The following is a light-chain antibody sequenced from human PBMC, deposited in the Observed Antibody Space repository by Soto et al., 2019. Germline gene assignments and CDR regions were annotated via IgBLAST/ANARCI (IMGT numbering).Light chain of an antibody. CDR2: GAS. Sequence: EIVLTQYPGTLSLSPGERATLSCRASQSLTNNYFAWYQQKPGRAVRLLIDGASTRAAGVPDRFSGSGSGTEYTLTISSLQSVDFAFYHCQQDHNWPPLTFGQGTKVEAK. J-gene: IGKJ1*01. CDR3: QQDHNWPPLT. V-gene: IGKV3-15*01. CDR1: QSLTNN.